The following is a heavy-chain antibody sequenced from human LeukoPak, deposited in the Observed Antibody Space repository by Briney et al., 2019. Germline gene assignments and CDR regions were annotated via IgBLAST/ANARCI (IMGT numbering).Heavy chain of an antibody. V-gene: IGHV4-59*08. CDR2: TYYSGST. D-gene: IGHD1-26*01. Sequence: PSETLSLTCTVSGGSISSYYWSWIRQPPGQGLEWIGYTYYSGSTNYNPSLKSRFTISVDTSKNQFSLKLSSVTAADTAVYYCARGRVGATQDYWGQGTLVTVSS. CDR3: ARGRVGATQDY. J-gene: IGHJ4*02. CDR1: GGSISSYY.